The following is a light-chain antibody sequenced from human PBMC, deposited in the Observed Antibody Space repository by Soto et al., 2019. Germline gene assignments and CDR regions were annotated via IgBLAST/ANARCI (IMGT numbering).Light chain of an antibody. V-gene: IGKV3-15*01. CDR1: QSISTN. CDR3: QQYNNWPPWT. J-gene: IGKJ1*01. Sequence: EIVLTQSPATLSVSPGARATLSCRASQSISTNLAWYQQKPGHAPRLLIYGPSTRAPGIPARFSGSGSGTEFTLTISSLQSEDFAIYYCQQYNNWPPWTFGQGTKVEV. CDR2: GPS.